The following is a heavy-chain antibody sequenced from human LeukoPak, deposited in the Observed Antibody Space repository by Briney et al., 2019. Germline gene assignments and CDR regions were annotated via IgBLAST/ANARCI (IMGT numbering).Heavy chain of an antibody. V-gene: IGHV4-59*08. J-gene: IGHJ4*02. CDR2: IYYSGST. Sequence: KPSETLSLTCTVSGGSISSHYWSWIRQPPGKGLEWIGYIYYSGSTNYNPSLKSRVTMSVDTSKNQFSLQLSSVTAADTAVFYCARHLYRGVTEYWGQGTLVTVSS. CDR3: ARHLYRGVTEY. D-gene: IGHD3-10*01. CDR1: GGSISSHY.